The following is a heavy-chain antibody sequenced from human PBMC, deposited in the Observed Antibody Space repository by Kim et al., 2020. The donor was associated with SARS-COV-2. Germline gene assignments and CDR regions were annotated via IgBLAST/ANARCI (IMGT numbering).Heavy chain of an antibody. CDR3: AIHKETVSGIAAAGTFFGWFDP. CDR1: GYSFTSYW. D-gene: IGHD6-13*01. CDR2: IDPSDSYT. J-gene: IGHJ5*02. Sequence: GESLKISCKGSGYSFTSYWISWVRQMPGKGLEWMGRIDPSDSYTNYSPSFQGHVTISADKSISTAYLQWSSLKASDTAMYYCAIHKETVSGIAAAGTFFGWFDPWGQGTLVTVSS. V-gene: IGHV5-10-1*01.